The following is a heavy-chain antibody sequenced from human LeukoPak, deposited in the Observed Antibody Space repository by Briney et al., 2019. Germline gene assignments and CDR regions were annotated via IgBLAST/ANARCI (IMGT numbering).Heavy chain of an antibody. CDR3: ARESSSSVPDYYMDV. D-gene: IGHD6-13*01. Sequence: AASVKVSCKASGYTFTGYYMHWVRQAPGQGLEWMGWINPNSGGTNYAQKFQGRVTMTRDTSISTAYMELSRLRSDDTAVYYCARESSSSVPDYYMDVWGKGTTVTVSS. CDR1: GYTFTGYY. J-gene: IGHJ6*03. CDR2: INPNSGGT. V-gene: IGHV1-2*02.